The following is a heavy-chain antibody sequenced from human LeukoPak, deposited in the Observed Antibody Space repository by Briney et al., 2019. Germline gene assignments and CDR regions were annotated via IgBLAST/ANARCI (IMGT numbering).Heavy chain of an antibody. CDR1: GFTFSSFA. CDR3: ARGRIPEANTGAFDI. D-gene: IGHD2-2*01. V-gene: IGHV4-59*01. J-gene: IGHJ3*02. Sequence: GSLRLSCAASGFTFSSFAMSWVRQAPGKGLEWIGYIYYSGSTSYNPSLKSRVTIAVDTSKSQFSLKLTSVTAADTAVYYCARGRIPEANTGAFDIWGQGTVVTVSS. CDR2: IYYSGST.